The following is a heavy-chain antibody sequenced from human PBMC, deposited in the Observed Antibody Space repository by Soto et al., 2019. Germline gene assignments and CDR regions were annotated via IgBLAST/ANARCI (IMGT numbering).Heavy chain of an antibody. CDR2: ISWNSGSI. CDR1: VFTFDDYA. D-gene: IGHD6-19*01. Sequence: SLRLSCAASVFTFDDYAMHWVRQAPGKGLEWVSGISWNSGSIGYADSVKGRFTISRDNAKNSLYLQMNSLRAEDTALYYCAKDKQWLVTEGAFDIWGQGTMVTVSS. CDR3: AKDKQWLVTEGAFDI. J-gene: IGHJ3*02. V-gene: IGHV3-9*01.